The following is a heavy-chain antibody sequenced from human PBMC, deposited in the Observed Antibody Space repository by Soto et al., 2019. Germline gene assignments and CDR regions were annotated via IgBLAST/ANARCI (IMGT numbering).Heavy chain of an antibody. CDR2: IKSKTDGGTI. J-gene: IGHJ4*02. Sequence: EVQLVESGGGLIKPGGSLRLSCAASGFTFSNAWMTWVRQAPGKGLEWVGRIKSKTDGGTIEYAAPVKGRFTISRDDSKNTLYLEMNSLKTEDTAVYYCFRFDSSAAVDYWGQGTLVTVSS. V-gene: IGHV3-15*07. D-gene: IGHD3-22*01. CDR1: GFTFSNAW. CDR3: FRFDSSAAVDY.